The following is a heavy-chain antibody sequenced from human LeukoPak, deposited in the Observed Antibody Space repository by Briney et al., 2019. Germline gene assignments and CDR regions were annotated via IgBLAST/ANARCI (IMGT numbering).Heavy chain of an antibody. D-gene: IGHD2-21*01. V-gene: IGHV3-53*01. CDR2: HYAGESK. CDR1: GFSVSSTY. J-gene: IGHJ4*02. CDR3: ARDSPLNGLDYFDY. Sequence: PGGSLRLSCVASGFSVSSTYMSWVRQAPGKGLEWVSVHYAGESKYYADSVKGRFTISRDNSKNTLYLQMNSLRAEDTAVYFCARDSPLNGLDYFDYWGQGTLVTVSS.